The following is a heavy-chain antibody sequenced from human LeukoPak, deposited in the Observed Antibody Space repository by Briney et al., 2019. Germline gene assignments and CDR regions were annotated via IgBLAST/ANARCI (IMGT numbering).Heavy chain of an antibody. CDR1: GGTFSSYA. D-gene: IGHD6-13*01. Sequence: SVKVSCKASGGTFSSYAISWVRQAPGQGLEWMGRIIPILGIANYAQKFQGRVTMTTDTSTSTAYMELKSLRSDDTAVYYCAREEVAPIAAANIWGLGTKVTVSS. V-gene: IGHV1-69*04. CDR2: IIPILGIA. CDR3: AREEVAPIAAANI. J-gene: IGHJ3*02.